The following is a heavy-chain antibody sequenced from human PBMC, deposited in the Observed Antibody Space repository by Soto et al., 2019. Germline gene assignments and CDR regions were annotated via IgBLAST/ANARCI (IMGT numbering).Heavy chain of an antibody. D-gene: IGHD6-19*01. J-gene: IGHJ4*02. Sequence: GGSLRLSCAASGFTFGDYAMQWVRQAPGKGLEWVSAISWNSGSIDYADSVKGRFTISRDNAKNSLYLQMNSLRAEDTALYYCAKSHKTSGWYATTDYWGQGTRVTVSS. V-gene: IGHV3-9*01. CDR3: AKSHKTSGWYATTDY. CDR2: ISWNSGSI. CDR1: GFTFGDYA.